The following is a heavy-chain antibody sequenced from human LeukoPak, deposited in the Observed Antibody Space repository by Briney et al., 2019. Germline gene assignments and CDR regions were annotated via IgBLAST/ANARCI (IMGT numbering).Heavy chain of an antibody. J-gene: IGHJ6*03. CDR3: ARGPSSKAALYYYYMDV. CDR2: ISGSGGST. CDR1: GFTLSSYG. Sequence: PGGSLRLSCAASGFTLSSYGMNWVRQAPGKGLEWVSGISGSGGSTYYADSVKGRFTISRDNSKNTLYLQMNSLRAEDTAVYYCARGPSSKAALYYYYMDVWGKGTTVTVSS. V-gene: IGHV3-23*01. D-gene: IGHD6-13*01.